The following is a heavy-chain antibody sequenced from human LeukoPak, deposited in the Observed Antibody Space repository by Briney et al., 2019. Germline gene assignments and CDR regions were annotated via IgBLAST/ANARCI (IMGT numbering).Heavy chain of an antibody. J-gene: IGHJ4*02. CDR1: GFTFTNAW. CDR3: AKGAEIDH. V-gene: IGHV3-23*01. Sequence: GGSLRLSCAASGFTFTNAWMSWVRQAPGKGLEWLSAMTGPADTTYYAESVKGRFTISRDYSKSMVFLQMNSLRVEDTAIYYCAKGAEIDHWGQGTLVTVSS. CDR2: MTGPADTT.